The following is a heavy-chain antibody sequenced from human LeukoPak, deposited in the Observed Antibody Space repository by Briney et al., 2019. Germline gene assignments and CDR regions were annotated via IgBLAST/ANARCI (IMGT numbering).Heavy chain of an antibody. V-gene: IGHV1-69*05. CDR1: GGTFSSYA. Sequence: ASVKVSFKASGGTFSSYAISWVRQAPGQGLEWMGGIIPIFGTANYAQKFQGRVTITTDESTSTAYMELSSLRSEDTGVYYCARAEVGATRTFDYWSQGTLVTVSS. J-gene: IGHJ4*02. CDR2: IIPIFGTA. CDR3: ARAEVGATRTFDY. D-gene: IGHD1-26*01.